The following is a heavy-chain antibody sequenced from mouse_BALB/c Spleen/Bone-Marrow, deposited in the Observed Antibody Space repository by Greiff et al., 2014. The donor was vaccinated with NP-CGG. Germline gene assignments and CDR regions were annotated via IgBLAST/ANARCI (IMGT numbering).Heavy chain of an antibody. CDR3: ASYYYGSSSFAY. J-gene: IGHJ3*01. V-gene: IGHV14-3*02. CDR2: IDPANGNT. D-gene: IGHD1-1*01. Sequence: VQLQQSGAELVKPGASVKLSCTASGFNTKDTYMHWVKQRPEQGLEWIGRIDPANGNTKYDPKFQGKATITADTSSNTAYPQLSSLTSEDTAVYYCASYYYGSSSFAYWGQGTLVTVSA. CDR1: GFNTKDTY.